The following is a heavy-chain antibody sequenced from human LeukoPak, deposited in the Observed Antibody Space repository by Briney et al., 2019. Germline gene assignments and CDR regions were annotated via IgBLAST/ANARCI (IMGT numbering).Heavy chain of an antibody. CDR1: GGSVSSNNHY. J-gene: IGHJ4*02. Sequence: SETLSLTCSVSGGSVSSNNHYWTWIRQPPGKGLEWIGYISYSGNTYYNPSLKSRVTISVDTSKNQFSLKLSSVTAADTAVYYCARVSMTTVTPFDYWGQGTLVTVSS. D-gene: IGHD4-17*01. V-gene: IGHV4-30-4*01. CDR3: ARVSMTTVTPFDY. CDR2: ISYSGNT.